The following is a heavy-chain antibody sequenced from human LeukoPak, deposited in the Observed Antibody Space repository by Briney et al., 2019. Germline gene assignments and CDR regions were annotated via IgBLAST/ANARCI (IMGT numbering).Heavy chain of an antibody. V-gene: IGHV1-69*05. D-gene: IGHD6-13*01. Sequence: SVKVSCKASGGTFSSYAISWVRQAPGQGLEWMGRIIPIFGTANYAQKFQGRVTITTGESTSTAYMELSSLRSEDTAVYYCASIAAAGFWFDPWGQGTLVTVSS. CDR1: GGTFSSYA. CDR3: ASIAAAGFWFDP. CDR2: IIPIFGTA. J-gene: IGHJ5*02.